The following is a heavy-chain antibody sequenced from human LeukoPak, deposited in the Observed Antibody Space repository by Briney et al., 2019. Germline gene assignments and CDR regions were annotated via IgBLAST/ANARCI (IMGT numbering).Heavy chain of an antibody. Sequence: SETLSLTCAVYGGSFSGYFWTWIRQPPGKGLEWIGEINHSGNTNYNPSLKSRVTISVDTSKNQFSLKLSSVTAADTAVYYCASRKKRGALDYWGQGTLVTVSS. CDR1: GGSFSGYF. D-gene: IGHD3-10*01. CDR2: INHSGNT. CDR3: ASRKKRGALDY. J-gene: IGHJ4*02. V-gene: IGHV4-34*01.